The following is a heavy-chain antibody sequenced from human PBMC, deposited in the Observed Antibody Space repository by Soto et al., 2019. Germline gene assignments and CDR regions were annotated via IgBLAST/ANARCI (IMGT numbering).Heavy chain of an antibody. CDR1: GFTFSSYG. Sequence: GSLRLSSAASGFTFSSYGMHWVRQAPGKGLEWVAVIWYDGSNKYYADSVKGRFTISRDNSKNTLYLQMNSLRAEDTAVYYCARDQVGIVVVPAARQFDHWGPASLVTVPA. V-gene: IGHV3-33*01. CDR2: IWYDGSNK. CDR3: ARDQVGIVVVPAARQFDH. D-gene: IGHD2-2*01. J-gene: IGHJ4*02.